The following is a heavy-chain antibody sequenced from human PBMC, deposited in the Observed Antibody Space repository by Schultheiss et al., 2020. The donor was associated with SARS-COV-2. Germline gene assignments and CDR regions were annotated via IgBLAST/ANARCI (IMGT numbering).Heavy chain of an antibody. CDR1: GYSISSGYY. D-gene: IGHD5-12*01. CDR3: ARSSGYGSLFAFDI. V-gene: IGHV4-38-2*01. J-gene: IGHJ3*02. CDR2: IYHSGST. Sequence: SETLSLTCAVSGYSISSGYYWGWIQQPPGKGLEWIGSIYHSGSTYYNPSLKSRVTISVDTSKNQFSLKLSSVTAADTAVYYCARSSGYGSLFAFDIWGQGTMVTVSS.